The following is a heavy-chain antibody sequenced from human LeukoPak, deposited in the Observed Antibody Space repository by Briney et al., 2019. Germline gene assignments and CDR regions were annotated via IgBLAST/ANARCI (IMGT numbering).Heavy chain of an antibody. Sequence: ASVKVSCKASGYTFTSYDINWVRQAPGQGLERMGWISAYNGNTNYAQKLQGRVTMTTDTSTSTAYMELRSLRSDDTAVYYCAREEGGWFDYWGQGTLVTVSS. CDR2: ISAYNGNT. D-gene: IGHD6-19*01. CDR1: GYTFTSYD. J-gene: IGHJ4*02. CDR3: AREEGGWFDY. V-gene: IGHV1-18*01.